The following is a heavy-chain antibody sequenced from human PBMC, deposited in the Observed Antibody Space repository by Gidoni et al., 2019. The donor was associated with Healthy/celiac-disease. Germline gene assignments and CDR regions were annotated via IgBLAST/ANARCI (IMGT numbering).Heavy chain of an antibody. V-gene: IGHV3-21*01. J-gene: IGHJ4*02. D-gene: IGHD3-16*02. CDR2: IIMCSSYI. CDR1: GFTFSSYS. CDR3: ARDYLGGVIVF. Sequence: EVQLVESGGGLVKPGGSLRLSCAASGFTFSSYSMNCVRQVPGKGLEWVSAIIMCSSYIYYADSVKGRFTISRDNAKNSRYLQINSLRADDTAVYYCARDYLGGVIVFWGQGTLVTVSS.